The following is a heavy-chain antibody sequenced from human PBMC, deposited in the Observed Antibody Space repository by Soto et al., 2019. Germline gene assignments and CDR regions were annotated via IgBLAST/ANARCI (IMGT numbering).Heavy chain of an antibody. CDR1: GGSISSGGYY. CDR3: ARDVYGLGFGELLGFDP. D-gene: IGHD3-10*01. J-gene: IGHJ5*02. CDR2: IYYSGST. V-gene: IGHV4-31*03. Sequence: QVQLQESGPGLVKPSQTLSLTCTVSGGSISSGGYYWSWIRQHPGKGLEWIGYIYYSGSTYYNPSLKSRVTISVDTSKNQFSLKLSSVTAADTAVYYCARDVYGLGFGELLGFDPWGQGTLVTVSS.